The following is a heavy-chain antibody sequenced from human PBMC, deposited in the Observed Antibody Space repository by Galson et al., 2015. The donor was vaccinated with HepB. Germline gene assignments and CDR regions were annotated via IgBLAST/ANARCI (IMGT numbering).Heavy chain of an antibody. CDR3: ATPGPTTIYFDY. D-gene: IGHD1-1*01. CDR2: INPKSGDA. CDR1: GYTFTDFF. J-gene: IGHJ4*02. V-gene: IGHV1-2*02. Sequence: SVKVSCKASGYTFTDFFMYWVRQAPGQGLEWMGWINPKSGDAKYAQKSQGRVTMTRDTSIRTVYMELSRLRPDDTAVYYCATPGPTTIYFDYWGQGTLVTVSS.